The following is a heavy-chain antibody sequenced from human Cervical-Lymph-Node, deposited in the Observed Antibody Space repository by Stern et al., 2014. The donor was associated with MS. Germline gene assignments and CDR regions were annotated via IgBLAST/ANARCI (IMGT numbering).Heavy chain of an antibody. Sequence: QVQLQESGPGLVKPSETLSLTCTVSGGSISSHYWSWIRQPPGKGLDGIAYIYYSGHTDYNPSLQGRVTLSVDTSKNQISLRLSSVTAADTAVYYCARGYSSSWYGGRFFNYWGQGTLVTVSS. J-gene: IGHJ4*02. V-gene: IGHV4-59*11. CDR2: IYYSGHT. CDR1: GGSISSHY. D-gene: IGHD6-13*01. CDR3: ARGYSSSWYGGRFFNY.